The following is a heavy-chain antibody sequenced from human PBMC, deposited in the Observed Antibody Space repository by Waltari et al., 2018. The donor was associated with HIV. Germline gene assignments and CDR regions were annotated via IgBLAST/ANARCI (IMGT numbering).Heavy chain of an antibody. Sequence: QVQLQESGPGLVKPSATLSLTCVVSGYSLNTDHYWGWIRQPPGKGLEWIGSASHSGGTFHNASLKSRVTISVDRSKNQFSLKVSFVTAADTAVYYCARAGVVPALFDLWGRGTLVTVSS. D-gene: IGHD3-3*01. CDR1: GYSLNTDHY. CDR3: ARAGVVPALFDL. V-gene: IGHV4-38-2*01. CDR2: ASHSGGT. J-gene: IGHJ2*01.